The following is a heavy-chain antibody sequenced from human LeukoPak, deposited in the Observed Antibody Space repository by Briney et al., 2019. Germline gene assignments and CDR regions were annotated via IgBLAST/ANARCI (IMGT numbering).Heavy chain of an antibody. V-gene: IGHV3-23*01. D-gene: IGHD4-17*01. CDR3: AILPTVTTLAY. CDR2: ISGSGGST. Sequence: GGSLRLSCAASGFTFSSYAMSWVRQAPGKGLEWGSAISGSGGSTYYADSVKGRVTISRDNSKTTLYLKMHSLRAEDTAVSYCAILPTVTTLAYWGQGTLVTVSS. CDR1: GFTFSSYA. J-gene: IGHJ4*02.